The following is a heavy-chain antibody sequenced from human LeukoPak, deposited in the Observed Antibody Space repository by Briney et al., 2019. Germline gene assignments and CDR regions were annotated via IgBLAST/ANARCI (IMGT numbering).Heavy chain of an antibody. CDR3: ARDRRGMVREYYFDY. D-gene: IGHD3-10*01. J-gene: IGHJ4*02. V-gene: IGHV4-30-4*01. CDR2: IYYSGST. CDR1: GGSISSGDYY. Sequence: KASETLSLTCTVSGGSISSGDYYWSWIRQPPGKGLEWIGYIYYSGSTYYNPSLKSRVTISVDTSKNQFSLKLSSVTAADTAVYYCARDRRGMVREYYFDYWGQGTLVTVSS.